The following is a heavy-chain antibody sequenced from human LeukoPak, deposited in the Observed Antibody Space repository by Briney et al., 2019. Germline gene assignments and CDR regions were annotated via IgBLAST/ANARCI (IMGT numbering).Heavy chain of an antibody. CDR2: ISAYNGNT. CDR1: GYTFTSYG. J-gene: IGHJ4*02. D-gene: IGHD1-26*01. CDR3: ARDRGGSYYVGSGFDY. Sequence: ASVKVSCKASGYTFTSYGISWVRQAPGQGLEWMGWISAYNGNTNYAQKLQGRVTMTTDTSTSTAYMELRSLRSDDTAVYYCARDRGGSYYVGSGFDYWGQGTLVTVSS. V-gene: IGHV1-18*01.